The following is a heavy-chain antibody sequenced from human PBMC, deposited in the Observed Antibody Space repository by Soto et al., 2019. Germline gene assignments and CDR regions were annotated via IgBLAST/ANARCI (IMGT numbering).Heavy chain of an antibody. CDR2: INGDGRST. CDR1: GFTFSNYW. J-gene: IGHJ5*02. D-gene: IGHD2-2*01. CDR3: VRATAVSFDP. Sequence: GGSLRLSCADSGFTFSNYWIHWVRQPPGKGLVWVSRINGDGRSTAHADSVKGRFTISRDNARNMLFLHMNSLTAEDTALYFCVRATAVSFDPWGQGTQVTVSS. V-gene: IGHV3-74*03.